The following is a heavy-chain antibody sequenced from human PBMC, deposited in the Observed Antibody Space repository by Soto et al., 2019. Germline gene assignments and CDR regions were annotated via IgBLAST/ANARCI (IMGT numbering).Heavy chain of an antibody. J-gene: IGHJ4*02. Sequence: PGGSLRLSCAASGFTFSSYAMSWVRQAPGKGLEWVSAISGSGGSTYYADSVKGRFTISRDNSKNTLYLQMNSLRAEDTAVYYCAKDSWALTYYYGSGSPGSNFDYWGQGTLVTVSS. V-gene: IGHV3-23*01. CDR2: ISGSGGST. CDR1: GFTFSSYA. CDR3: AKDSWALTYYYGSGSPGSNFDY. D-gene: IGHD3-10*01.